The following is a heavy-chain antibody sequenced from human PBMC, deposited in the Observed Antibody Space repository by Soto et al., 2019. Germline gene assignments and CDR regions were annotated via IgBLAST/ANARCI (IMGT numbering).Heavy chain of an antibody. CDR2: IYYSGST. CDR3: ARARMVRGIIYYYGMAV. Sequence: QVQLQESGPGLVKSSQTLSLTCTVSGGSISSDGNYWSWIRQHPGKGLEWIGYIYYSGSTNYNPSLKSRVTISVDTSKNQFSLKLNSVTAADTAVYYCARARMVRGIIYYYGMAVWGQGTTVTVSS. CDR1: GGSISSDGNY. V-gene: IGHV4-31*03. J-gene: IGHJ6*02. D-gene: IGHD3-10*01.